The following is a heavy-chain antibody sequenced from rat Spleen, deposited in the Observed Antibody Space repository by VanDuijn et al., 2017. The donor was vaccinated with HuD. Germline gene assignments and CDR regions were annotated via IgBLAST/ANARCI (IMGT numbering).Heavy chain of an antibody. Sequence: EVQLVESGGGLVQSGRSLTLSCAASGFTFNSFSMAWVRQAPKKGLEWVATITSGGYNTFYPDSVKGRFTISRDNAKSTLYLQMDSLRSEDTATYYCAKDGPFYYYTRHHYWYFDFWGPGTMVSVSS. J-gene: IGHJ1*01. CDR3: AKDGPFYYYTRHHYWYFDF. CDR1: GFTFNSFS. D-gene: IGHD1-1*01. CDR2: ITSGGYNT. V-gene: IGHV5-25*01.